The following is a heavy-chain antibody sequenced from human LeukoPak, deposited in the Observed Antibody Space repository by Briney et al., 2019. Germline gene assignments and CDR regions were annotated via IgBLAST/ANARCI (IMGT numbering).Heavy chain of an antibody. CDR3: ARALGSGYYYMDV. CDR2: ISSSSSTI. Sequence: GGSLRLSCVASGFTFSSYSMNWVRQAPGKGLEWISYISSSSSTIYYADSVKGRFTISRDNAKNSLFLQMNSLRAEDTAVYYCARALGSGYYYMDVWGKGTTVTVSS. J-gene: IGHJ6*03. V-gene: IGHV3-48*04. D-gene: IGHD3-10*01. CDR1: GFTFSSYS.